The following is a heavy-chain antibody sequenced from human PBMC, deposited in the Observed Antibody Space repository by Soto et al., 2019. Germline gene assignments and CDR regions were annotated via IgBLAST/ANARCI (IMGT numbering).Heavy chain of an antibody. CDR1: GGTFSSYA. CDR2: IIPIFGTA. CDR3: ARAARLQAHYYYGMDV. Sequence: SVKVSCKASGGTFSSYAISWVRQAPGQGLEWMGGIIPIFGTANYAQKFQGRVTITADESTSTAYMELSSLRSEDTAVYYCARAARLQAHYYYGMDVWGHGTTATVSS. D-gene: IGHD4-4*01. V-gene: IGHV1-69*13. J-gene: IGHJ6*02.